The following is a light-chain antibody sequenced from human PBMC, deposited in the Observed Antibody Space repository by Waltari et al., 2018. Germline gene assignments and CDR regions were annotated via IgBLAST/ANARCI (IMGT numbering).Light chain of an antibody. CDR1: SSDVGGYNL. CDR2: EVS. V-gene: IGLV2-23*02. Sequence: SALTQPASVSGSPGQSITIPCTGTSSDVGGYNLVSWFQQHPGKAPKLIISEVSKRPSGVSNRFSGSKSGNTASLTISGLEAKDEADYYCCSLAGSSSLIFGGGTKLTVL. J-gene: IGLJ2*01. CDR3: CSLAGSSSLI.